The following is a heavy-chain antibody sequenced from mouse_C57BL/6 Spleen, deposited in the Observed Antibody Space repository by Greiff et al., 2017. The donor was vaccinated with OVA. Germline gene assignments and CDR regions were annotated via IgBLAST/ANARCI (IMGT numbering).Heavy chain of an antibody. D-gene: IGHD3-2*02. CDR2: INPSSGYT. J-gene: IGHJ2*01. V-gene: IGHV1-7*01. CDR1: GYTFTSYW. Sequence: QVQLKQSGAELAKPGASVKLSCKASGYTFTSYWMHWVKQRPGQGLEWIGYINPSSGYTKYNQKFKDKATLTADKSSSTAYMQLSSLTYEDSAVYYCARSPSSGPYYFDYWGQGTTLTVSS. CDR3: ARSPSSGPYYFDY.